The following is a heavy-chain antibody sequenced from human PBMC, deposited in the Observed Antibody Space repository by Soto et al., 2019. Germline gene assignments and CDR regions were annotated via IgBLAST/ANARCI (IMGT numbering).Heavy chain of an antibody. J-gene: IGHJ6*02. V-gene: IGHV5-51*01. D-gene: IGHD2-15*01. Sequence: GESLKISCKCSGYTFTDYWIAWVLQMPGNALEWMGMIYPGDSDTRYSPSFQGQGTISADKSMTTAYLQWNSLKASDTAMYYCARISRVPAKVRTSYYGMDVWGQGTTVTVSS. CDR2: IYPGDSDT. CDR3: ARISRVPAKVRTSYYGMDV. CDR1: GYTFTDYW.